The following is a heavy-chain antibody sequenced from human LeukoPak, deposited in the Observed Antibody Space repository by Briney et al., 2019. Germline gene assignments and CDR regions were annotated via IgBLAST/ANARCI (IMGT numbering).Heavy chain of an antibody. J-gene: IGHJ4*02. CDR2: ISSSSSYI. CDR3: ARSFLSIAAAATDY. CDR1: GFTLSSYS. D-gene: IGHD6-13*01. Sequence: GGSLRLSCAASGFTLSSYSMNWVRQAPGKGLEWVSSISSSSSYIYYADSVKGRFTISRDNAKNSLYLQMNSLRAEDTAVYYCARSFLSIAAAATDYWGQGTLLTVSS. V-gene: IGHV3-21*01.